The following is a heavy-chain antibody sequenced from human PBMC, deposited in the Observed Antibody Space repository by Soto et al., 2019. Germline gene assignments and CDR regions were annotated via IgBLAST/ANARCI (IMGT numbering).Heavy chain of an antibody. V-gene: IGHV3-21*01. Sequence: EVQLVESGGGLVKPGGSLRLSCAASGFTFSSYSMNWVRQAPGKGLEWVSSISCSTSYIYYADSVKGRFTISRDNAKNXLXXXMXXXXXXXTAVXXXAXVLXYCXPYYYYGMDVWGQGTTVTVSS. CDR2: ISCSTSYI. J-gene: IGHJ6*02. CDR1: GFTFSSYS. CDR3: AXVLXYCXPYYYYGMDV. D-gene: IGHD3-22*01.